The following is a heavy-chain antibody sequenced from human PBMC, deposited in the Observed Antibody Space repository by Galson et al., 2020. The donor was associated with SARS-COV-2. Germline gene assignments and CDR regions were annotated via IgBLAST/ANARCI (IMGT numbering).Heavy chain of an antibody. CDR2: TYYRSKWYT. Sequence: SQTLSLTCAISGDSVSSNSAAWNWLSPSPSRGLEWLVRTYYRSKWYTDYAVSVKSRTTINPDTSKNQFSLQLNSVTPEDTAVYYCERDWEASQNIVSYYYYGMDVWGKGTTVTVSS. CDR3: ERDWEASQNIVSYYYYGMDV. V-gene: IGHV6-1*01. J-gene: IGHJ6*04. D-gene: IGHD1-26*01. CDR1: GDSVSSNSAA.